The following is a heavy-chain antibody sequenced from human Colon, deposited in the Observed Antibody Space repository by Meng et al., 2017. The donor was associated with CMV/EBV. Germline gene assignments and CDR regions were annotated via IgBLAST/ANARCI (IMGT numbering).Heavy chain of an antibody. Sequence: VTVSCEGSGYTFTSYHMHWVRQAPGQGLGWMGWINANAGNPTYAEGLTGRFAFSLDSSVSTAFLQISSLKADDTAMYYCANSLGAGAWGQGTLVTVSS. J-gene: IGHJ4*02. CDR3: ANSLGAGA. CDR2: INANAGNP. V-gene: IGHV7-4-1*02. D-gene: IGHD3-16*01. CDR1: GYTFTSYH.